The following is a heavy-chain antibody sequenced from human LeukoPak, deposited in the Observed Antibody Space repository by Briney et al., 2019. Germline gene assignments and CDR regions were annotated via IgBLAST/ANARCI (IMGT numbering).Heavy chain of an antibody. J-gene: IGHJ4*02. Sequence: GRSLRLSCAASGFTFSNYAMHWVRQAPGKGLEWVAVISYDGNNKYYADSAKGRFTISRDNSKNTVYLQMNSLRTEDTAVYYCARDQRIGGYSYGLTGNFDYWGQGTLVTVSS. V-gene: IGHV3-30-3*01. CDR2: ISYDGNNK. CDR1: GFTFSNYA. D-gene: IGHD5-18*01. CDR3: ARDQRIGGYSYGLTGNFDY.